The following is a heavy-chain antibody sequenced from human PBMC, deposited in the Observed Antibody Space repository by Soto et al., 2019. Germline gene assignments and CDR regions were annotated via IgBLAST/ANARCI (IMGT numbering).Heavy chain of an antibody. V-gene: IGHV3-21*01. Sequence: GGSLRLSCAASGFTFSSYSMNWVRQAPGKGLEWVSSISSSSSYIYYADSVKGRFTISRDNAKNSLYLQMNSLRAEDTAVYYCASSRDWYDSSGYYVDYWGQGTLVTVSS. J-gene: IGHJ4*02. CDR3: ASSRDWYDSSGYYVDY. CDR1: GFTFSSYS. D-gene: IGHD3-22*01. CDR2: ISSSSSYI.